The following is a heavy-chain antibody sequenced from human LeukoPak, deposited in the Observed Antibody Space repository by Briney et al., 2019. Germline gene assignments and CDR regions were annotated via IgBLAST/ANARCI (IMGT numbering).Heavy chain of an antibody. Sequence: PSETLSLTCTVSGGSISSYYRSWIRQPPGKGLAWIGYIYYSGNTDYNPSLKSRVTISVDTSRNQFSPKLSSVTAADTAVYYCARLSHSNYGYFEYWGQGTLVTVSS. CDR3: ARLSHSNYGYFEY. CDR2: IYYSGNT. D-gene: IGHD4-11*01. CDR1: GGSISSYY. V-gene: IGHV4-59*08. J-gene: IGHJ4*02.